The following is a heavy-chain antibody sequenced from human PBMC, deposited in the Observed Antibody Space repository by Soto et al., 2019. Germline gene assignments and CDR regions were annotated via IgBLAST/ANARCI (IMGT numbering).Heavy chain of an antibody. D-gene: IGHD3-9*01. J-gene: IGHJ5*02. CDR1: GGSISNYY. CDR3: TKHLVSGTISRGNWFDP. V-gene: IGHV4-59*08. Sequence: SETLSLTCNVSGGSISNYYWNWIRQPPGKRLEWIGYISDSGSTKYNPSLMSRVTISADMSKNQVSLKVKSVAAADTAIYFCTKHLVSGTISRGNWFDPWGQGILVTVSS. CDR2: ISDSGST.